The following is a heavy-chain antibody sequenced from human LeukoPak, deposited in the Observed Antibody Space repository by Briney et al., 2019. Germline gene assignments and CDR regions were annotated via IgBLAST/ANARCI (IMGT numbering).Heavy chain of an antibody. D-gene: IGHD6-13*01. CDR3: AKGGYSSSRYFDY. Sequence: GGSLRLSCASSGFTFSRYWMSWVRQAPGKGLEWVSAISGSGGSTYYADSVKGRFTISRDNSKNTLYLQMNSLRAEDTAVYYCAKGGYSSSRYFDYWGQGTLVTVSS. CDR2: ISGSGGST. CDR1: GFTFSRYW. V-gene: IGHV3-23*01. J-gene: IGHJ4*02.